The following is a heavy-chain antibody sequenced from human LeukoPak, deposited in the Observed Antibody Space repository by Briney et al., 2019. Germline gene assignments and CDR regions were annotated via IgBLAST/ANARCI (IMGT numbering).Heavy chain of an antibody. D-gene: IGHD2-2*01. V-gene: IGHV3-23*01. Sequence: GGSLRLSCAASGFTFSSYAMSWVRQAPGKGLEWVSAISGSGGSTYYADSVKGRFTISRDNSKNTLYLQMNSLRAEDTAVYYCARAWGRYCSSTSCTNPVDYWGQGTLVTVSS. CDR1: GFTFSSYA. CDR2: ISGSGGST. CDR3: ARAWGRYCSSTSCTNPVDY. J-gene: IGHJ4*02.